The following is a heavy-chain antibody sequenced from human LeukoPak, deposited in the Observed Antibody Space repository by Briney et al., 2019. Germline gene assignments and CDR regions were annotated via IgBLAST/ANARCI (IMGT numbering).Heavy chain of an antibody. V-gene: IGHV3-23*01. Sequence: GGSLRLSCAASGFTFSSYAMSWVRQAPGKGLEWVSAISGSGGSTYYADSAKGRFTISRDNSKNTLYLQINSLRPEDTAVYYCAKGDYYYDSSGYSPFDYWGQGTLVTVSS. CDR3: AKGDYYYDSSGYSPFDY. J-gene: IGHJ4*02. CDR2: ISGSGGST. D-gene: IGHD3-22*01. CDR1: GFTFSSYA.